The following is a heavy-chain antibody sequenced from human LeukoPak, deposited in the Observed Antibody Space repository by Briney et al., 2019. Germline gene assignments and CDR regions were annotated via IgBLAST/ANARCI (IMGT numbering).Heavy chain of an antibody. CDR2: IGTSGDT. CDR1: GXTFSSYD. Sequence: GGSLRLSCAASGXTFSSYDMHWVRQATGKGLEWVSVIGTSGDTYYAGSVKGRFTISRENAKNSLYLQMNSLTAGDTAVYFCSRVGSSGWPNYFDSWGQGTLVTVSS. CDR3: SRVGSSGWPNYFDS. J-gene: IGHJ4*02. V-gene: IGHV3-13*04. D-gene: IGHD6-19*01.